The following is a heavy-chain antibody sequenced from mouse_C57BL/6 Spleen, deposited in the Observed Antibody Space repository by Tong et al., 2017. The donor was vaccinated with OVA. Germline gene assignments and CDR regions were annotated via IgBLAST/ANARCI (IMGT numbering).Heavy chain of an antibody. D-gene: IGHD2-3*01. CDR3: ARSFDDGYYADY. CDR2: IYPRSGNT. J-gene: IGHJ2*01. V-gene: IGHV1-81*01. Sequence: VQLQESGAELARPGASVKLSCKASGYTFTSYGISWVKQRTGQGLEWIGEIYPRSGNTYYNEKFKGKATLTADKSSSTAYMELRSLTSEDSAVYFCARSFDDGYYADYWGQGTTLTVSS. CDR1: GYTFTSYG.